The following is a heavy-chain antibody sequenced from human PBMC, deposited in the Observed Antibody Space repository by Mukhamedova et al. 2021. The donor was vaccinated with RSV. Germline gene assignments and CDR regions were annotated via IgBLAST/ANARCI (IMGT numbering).Heavy chain of an antibody. Sequence: EYMGWISGYNAKTYYAQKFQGRVTMTTDTSTTTGYMELRSLRSDDTAVYYCARAPPPFYGSGMNWFDPWGQGTLVTASP. D-gene: IGHD3-10*01. J-gene: IGHJ5*02. CDR3: ARAPPPFYGSGMNWFDP. CDR2: ISGYNAKT. V-gene: IGHV1-18*01.